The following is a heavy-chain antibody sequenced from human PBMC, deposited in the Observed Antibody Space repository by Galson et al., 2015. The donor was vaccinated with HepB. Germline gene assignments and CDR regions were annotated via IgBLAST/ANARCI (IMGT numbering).Heavy chain of an antibody. CDR3: ARRISLVRGIITKPDYYYGVDV. V-gene: IGHV3-7*03. D-gene: IGHD3-10*01. J-gene: IGHJ6*02. Sequence: SLRLSCAASEFTFSSYWMNWVRQAPGEGLEWVANINPDGSEKYYVASLKGRFTISRDNAKNSLYLQMDSLRAEDTAVYYCARRISLVRGIITKPDYYYGVDVWGRGTTATVSS. CDR1: EFTFSSYW. CDR2: INPDGSEK.